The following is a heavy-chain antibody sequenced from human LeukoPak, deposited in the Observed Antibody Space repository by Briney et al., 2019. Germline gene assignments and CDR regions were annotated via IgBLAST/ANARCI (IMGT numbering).Heavy chain of an antibody. Sequence: GGSLRLSCAASGFTFSTYAMHWGRQAPGTGLQWVAVISYDGSSQYYADSVKGRFTISRDNSKNTLYLQMSSLRSDDTAVYYCAREGYCSGGSCHSGIIDFWGQGTLVTVSS. CDR3: AREGYCSGGSCHSGIIDF. D-gene: IGHD2-15*01. J-gene: IGHJ4*02. CDR2: ISYDGSSQ. V-gene: IGHV3-30-3*01. CDR1: GFTFSTYA.